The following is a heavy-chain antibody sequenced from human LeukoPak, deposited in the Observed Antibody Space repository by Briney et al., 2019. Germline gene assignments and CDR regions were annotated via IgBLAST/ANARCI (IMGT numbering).Heavy chain of an antibody. V-gene: IGHV4-61*02. CDR2: IYTSGST. J-gene: IGHJ4*02. CDR1: GGSISSGSYY. D-gene: IGHD3-10*01. CDR3: ARGTTMVRGVILDY. Sequence: PSETLSLTCTVSGGSISSGSYYWRWIRQPAGKGLEWIGRIYTSGSTNYNPSLKSRVTISVDTSKNQFSLKLSSVTAADTAVYYCARGTTMVRGVILDYWGQGTLVTVSS.